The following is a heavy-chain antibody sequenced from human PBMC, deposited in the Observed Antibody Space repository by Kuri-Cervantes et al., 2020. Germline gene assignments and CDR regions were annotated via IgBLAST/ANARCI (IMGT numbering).Heavy chain of an antibody. CDR2: TSYDGSNK. CDR3: TTDAPTSAFDY. CDR1: GFTFSSYG. J-gene: IGHJ4*02. V-gene: IGHV3-30*03. Sequence: GGSLRLSCAASGFTFSSYGMHWVRQAPGKGLEWVAVTSYDGSNKYYADSVKGRFTISRDNSKNTLYLQMNSLKTEDTAVYYCTTDAPTSAFDYWGQGTLVTVSS. D-gene: IGHD2/OR15-2a*01.